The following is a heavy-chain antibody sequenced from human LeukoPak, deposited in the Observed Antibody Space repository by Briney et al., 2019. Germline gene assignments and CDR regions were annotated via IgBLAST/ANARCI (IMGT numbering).Heavy chain of an antibody. CDR1: GGTFSSYA. CDR2: IIPIFGTA. Sequence: SVKVSCKASGGTFSSYAISWVRQAPGQGLEWMGGIIPIFGTANYAQKFQGRVTITADESTSTAYMELSSLRSENTAVYYCARVRSPQWLSSGWYYFDYWGQGTLVTVSS. CDR3: ARVRSPQWLSSGWYYFDY. D-gene: IGHD6-19*01. V-gene: IGHV1-69*01. J-gene: IGHJ4*02.